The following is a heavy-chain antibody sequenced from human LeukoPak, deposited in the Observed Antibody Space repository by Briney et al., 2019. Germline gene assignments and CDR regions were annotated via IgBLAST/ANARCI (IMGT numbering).Heavy chain of an antibody. Sequence: GGSLRLSCAASGFTFSSYSMNWVRQAPGKGLEWVSSISSSSSYIYYADPVKGRFTISRDNAKNSLYLQMNSLRAEDTAVYYCARDSGGTVYDYWGQGTLVTVSS. CDR1: GFTFSSYS. J-gene: IGHJ4*02. CDR2: ISSSSSYI. V-gene: IGHV3-21*01. D-gene: IGHD1-26*01. CDR3: ARDSGGTVYDY.